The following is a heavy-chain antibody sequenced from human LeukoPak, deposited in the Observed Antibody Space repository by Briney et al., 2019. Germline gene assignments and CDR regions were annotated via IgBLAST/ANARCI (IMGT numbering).Heavy chain of an antibody. CDR3: VKGFCSTITCYGLDP. J-gene: IGHJ5*02. D-gene: IGHD2-2*01. CDR1: GFTFDHYA. Sequence: GGSLRLSCAASGFTFDHYAMHWVRHAPGRGLEWVSGINWNSAGVGYADSLKGRFTISRDNSKNSLYLQMNSLRPEDTAFYYCVKGFCSTITCYGLDPWGHGILVTVSS. CDR2: INWNSAGV. V-gene: IGHV3-9*01.